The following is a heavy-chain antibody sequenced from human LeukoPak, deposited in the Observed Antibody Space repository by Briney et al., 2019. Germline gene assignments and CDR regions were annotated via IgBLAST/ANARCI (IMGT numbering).Heavy chain of an antibody. Sequence: KTGGSLRLSYTTSGLTVSSNYMTWVRQAPGKGLEWVSLIYSGGDTYYAGSVKGRFTISRDNSKNTLYLQMNSLRAEDTAVYYCARVVVGLTYYFDYWGQGTLVTVSS. CDR2: IYSGGDT. CDR3: ARVVVGLTYYFDY. CDR1: GLTVSSNY. J-gene: IGHJ4*02. V-gene: IGHV3-53*01. D-gene: IGHD1-26*01.